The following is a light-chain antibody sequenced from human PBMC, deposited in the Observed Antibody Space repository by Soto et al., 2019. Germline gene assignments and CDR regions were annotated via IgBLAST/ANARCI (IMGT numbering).Light chain of an antibody. V-gene: IGKV2-28*01. J-gene: IGKJ4*01. Sequence: DIVMTQSPLSLPVTPGEPASISCRSSQSLLHSNGYNYLDWYLQKPGQSPQLLIYLGSSRASGVPDRFSASGSGTDFTLKISRVEDEDVGVYYCMEALQSPLTFGGGTKVDIK. CDR1: QSLLHSNGYNY. CDR3: MEALQSPLT. CDR2: LGS.